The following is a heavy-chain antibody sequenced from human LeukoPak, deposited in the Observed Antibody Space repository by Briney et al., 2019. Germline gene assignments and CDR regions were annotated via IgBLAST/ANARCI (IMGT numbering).Heavy chain of an antibody. CDR1: GFTFSDSA. D-gene: IGHD1-26*01. V-gene: IGHV3-23*01. CDR3: ARDIELSC. CDR2: IGASGGNS. Sequence: PGGCLRLSCEASGFTFSDSAMSWVRQASGRALEWVSLIGASGGNSYYADSVKGRFTVSRDSSKNTLHLQKNSLRAEDTAVYYCARDIELSCWGQGTLVTVSS. J-gene: IGHJ4*02.